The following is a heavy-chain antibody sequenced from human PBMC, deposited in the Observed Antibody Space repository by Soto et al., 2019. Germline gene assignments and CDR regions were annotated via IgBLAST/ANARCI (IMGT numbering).Heavy chain of an antibody. Sequence: SETLSLTCTVSGGSISSYYWSCIRQPPGKGLEWIGYIYYSGSTNYNPSLKSRVTISVDTSKNQFSLKLSSVTAADTAAYYCARRYGSCFDYWGQGTLVTVSS. CDR1: GGSISSYY. D-gene: IGHD5-18*01. J-gene: IGHJ4*02. V-gene: IGHV4-59*08. CDR2: IYYSGST. CDR3: ARRYGSCFDY.